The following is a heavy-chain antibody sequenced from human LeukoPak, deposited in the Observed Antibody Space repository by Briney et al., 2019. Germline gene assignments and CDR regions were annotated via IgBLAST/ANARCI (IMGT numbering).Heavy chain of an antibody. J-gene: IGHJ5*02. CDR3: ARGRDHSNSEKEDWFDP. Sequence: SQTLSLTCTVSGGSISSDSYYWSWIRQPAGKGLEWIGRIYTSGSTNYNPSLKSRVTISVDTSKNQFSLKLSSVTAADTAVYYCARGRDHSNSEKEDWFDPWGQGTLVTVSS. D-gene: IGHD4-11*01. CDR2: IYTSGST. V-gene: IGHV4-61*02. CDR1: GGSISSDSYY.